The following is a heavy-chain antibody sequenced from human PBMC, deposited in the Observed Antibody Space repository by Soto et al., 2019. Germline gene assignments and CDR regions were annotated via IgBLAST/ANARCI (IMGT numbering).Heavy chain of an antibody. J-gene: IGHJ5*02. D-gene: IGHD6-19*01. CDR3: GKFSDIEVPGMGDWFDP. Sequence: QVQLEESGGGVVHPGRSLRLSCKASGFTFTSYGMHWVRQAPGKGLEWVALISYDGSDKLYADSVEGRFTISRDNSKNTVYLQMNSLRIEDTAMYHCGKFSDIEVPGMGDWFDPWGQGTLVTVTS. CDR2: ISYDGSDK. V-gene: IGHV3-30*18. CDR1: GFTFTSYG.